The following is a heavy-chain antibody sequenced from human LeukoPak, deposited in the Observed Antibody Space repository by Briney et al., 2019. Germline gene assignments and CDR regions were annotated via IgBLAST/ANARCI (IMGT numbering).Heavy chain of an antibody. Sequence: SETLSLTCTVSGGSISSSRYSWGWIRQPPGKGLEWIGTIYDSGSTYYNPSLKSRVTISADTSKNQLSLRLSSVTAADTAVYYCARVGFGGYSYGYVDFWGQGTRVTVSS. V-gene: IGHV4-39*01. CDR2: IYDSGST. D-gene: IGHD5-18*01. CDR3: ARVGFGGYSYGYVDF. J-gene: IGHJ4*02. CDR1: GGSISSSRYS.